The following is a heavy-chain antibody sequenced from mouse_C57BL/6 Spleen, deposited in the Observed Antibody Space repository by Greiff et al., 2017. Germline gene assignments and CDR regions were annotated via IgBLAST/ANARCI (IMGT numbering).Heavy chain of an antibody. V-gene: IGHV1-69*01. CDR3: ARYSAGTGDAY. CDR2: IDPSNSYT. Sequence: VQLQQPGAELVMPGASVKLSCKASGYTFTSYWMHWVKQRPGQGLEWIGEIDPSNSYTNYNQKFKGKSTLTVDKSSSTAYMQLSSLTSEDSAVYYCARYSAGTGDAYWGQGTLVTVSA. D-gene: IGHD3-3*01. J-gene: IGHJ3*01. CDR1: GYTFTSYW.